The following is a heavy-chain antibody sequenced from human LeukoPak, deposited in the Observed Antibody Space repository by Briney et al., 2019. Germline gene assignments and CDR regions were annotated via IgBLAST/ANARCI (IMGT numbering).Heavy chain of an antibody. CDR3: AREVRYSYGPYYYYYNMDV. CDR1: SCTISGYY. Sequence: PSVTLSFTCTGSSCTISGYYWSWLRPRPGKELKWIFIPIYSGRTNYNTSLKSLVTISVDTSKNQFSLKLSSVTAADTAVYYCAREVRYSYGPYYYYYNMDVWGKGTTVTVSS. CDR2: PIYSGRT. D-gene: IGHD5-18*01. V-gene: IGHV4-59*01. J-gene: IGHJ6*03.